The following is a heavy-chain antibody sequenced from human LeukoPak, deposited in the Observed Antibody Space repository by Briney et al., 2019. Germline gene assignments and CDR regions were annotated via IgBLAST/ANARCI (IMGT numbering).Heavy chain of an antibody. J-gene: IGHJ4*02. D-gene: IGHD5-18*01. CDR2: INHSVST. V-gene: IGHV4-34*01. CDR3: ARERGYSYWSYFDY. CDR1: GGSFSGYY. Sequence: PSETLSLTCAVSGGSFSGYYWSCIRQPPGKGLEWIGEINHSVSTNYNPSLKIRVTISVDTSKNQFSLKLSSVTAADTAVYYCARERGYSYWSYFDYWGQGTLVTVSS.